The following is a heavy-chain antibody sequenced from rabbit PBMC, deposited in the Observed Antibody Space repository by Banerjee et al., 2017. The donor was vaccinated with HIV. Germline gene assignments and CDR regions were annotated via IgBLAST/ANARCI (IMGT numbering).Heavy chain of an antibody. D-gene: IGHD4-1*01. CDR2: IYAGSGSA. CDR3: ARVDSSGWGDFNL. V-gene: IGHV1S45*01. J-gene: IGHJ4*01. Sequence: QEQLEESGGDLVQPEGSLTLTCTASGFSFSSSYYMYWVRQAPGKGLEWIGCIYAGSGSAYYASWAKGRFTISSDNAQNTVDLQMNSLTAADTATYFCARVDSSGWGDFNLWGQGTLVTVS. CDR1: GFSFSSSYY.